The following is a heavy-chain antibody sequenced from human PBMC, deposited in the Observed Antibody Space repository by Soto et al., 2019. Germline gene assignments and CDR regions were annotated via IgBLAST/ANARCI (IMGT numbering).Heavy chain of an antibody. Sequence: QLQMVQSGAEVKKPGDSVKVSCKASGYIFTDHYLHWVRQAPGQGFEWVGGINANSGNPKDVPKFQGRVTVTRDTSTSTVYMALNRLTPDDTAVYFCASEDCRNDCLTGFGYWGQGTLVTVSS. CDR1: GYIFTDHY. CDR2: INANSGNP. D-gene: IGHD2-15*01. J-gene: IGHJ4*02. V-gene: IGHV1-2*02. CDR3: ASEDCRNDCLTGFGY.